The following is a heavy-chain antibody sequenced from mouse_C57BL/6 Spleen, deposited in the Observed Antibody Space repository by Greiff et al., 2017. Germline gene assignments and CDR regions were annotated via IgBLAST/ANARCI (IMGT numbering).Heavy chain of an antibody. V-gene: IGHV6-6*01. CDR3: TRTAQATYYFDY. J-gene: IGHJ2*01. D-gene: IGHD3-2*02. CDR1: GFTFSDAW. Sequence: EVQLQESGGGLVQPGGSMKLSCAASGFTFSDAWMDWVRQSPEKGLEWVAEIRNKANNHATYYAESVKGRFTISRDDSKRSVYLQMNSLRAEDTGIYYCTRTAQATYYFDYWGKGTTLTVSS. CDR2: IRNKANNHAT.